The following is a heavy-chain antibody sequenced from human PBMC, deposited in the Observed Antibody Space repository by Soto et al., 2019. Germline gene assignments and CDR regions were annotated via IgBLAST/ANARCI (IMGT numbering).Heavy chain of an antibody. V-gene: IGHV3-9*01. J-gene: IGHJ5*02. CDR1: GFTFDDYA. D-gene: IGHD6-19*01. CDR2: ISWNSGSI. Sequence: EVQLVESGGGLVQPGRSPRLSCAASGFTFDDYAMHWVRQAPGKGLEWVSGISWNSGSIGYADSVKGRFTISRDNAKNSLYLQMNSLRAEDTALYYCAKDRSSGWYGNWFDPWGQGTLVTVSS. CDR3: AKDRSSGWYGNWFDP.